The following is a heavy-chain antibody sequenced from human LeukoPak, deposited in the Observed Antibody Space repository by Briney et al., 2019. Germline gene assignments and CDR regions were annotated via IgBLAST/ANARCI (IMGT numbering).Heavy chain of an antibody. CDR3: TRGSSKWSRGEKFDY. CDR2: IRNKVFRGTT. J-gene: IGHJ4*02. V-gene: IGHV3-49*04. D-gene: IGHD6-13*01. Sequence: GGSLRLSCTASGFTFGDYAMNWVRQAPGKGLEWVGFIRNKVFRGTTEYAASVKDRFTISRDDSKSIAYLQMNSLKTEDTAIYYCTRGSSKWSRGEKFDYWGQGTLVTVSS. CDR1: GFTFGDYA.